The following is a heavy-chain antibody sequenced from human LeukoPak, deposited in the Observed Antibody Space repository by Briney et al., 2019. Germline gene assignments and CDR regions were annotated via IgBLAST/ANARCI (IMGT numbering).Heavy chain of an antibody. CDR2: IYTSGST. V-gene: IGHV4-4*02. J-gene: IGHJ3*02. D-gene: IGHD3-10*01. CDR1: GGSISSSNW. CDR3: ARVYGSRAFDI. Sequence: SETLSLTCAVSGGSISSSNWWSWVRQPAGKGLEWIGRIYTSGSTNYNPSLESRVTLSADTSKNQFSLKMSSVTAADTAVYYCARVYGSRAFDIWGQGTLVTVSS.